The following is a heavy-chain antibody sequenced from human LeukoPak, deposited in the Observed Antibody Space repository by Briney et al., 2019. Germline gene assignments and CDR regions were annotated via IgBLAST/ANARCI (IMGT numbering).Heavy chain of an antibody. CDR1: GFTFNRYS. Sequence: GGSLRLSCAASGFTFNRYSMNWVRQAPGKGLEWISYVSSSSSVYYVDSVKGRFTISRDNAKNSLYLQMNSLRAEDTAVYYCATDDVGYFDYWGQGTLVTVSS. V-gene: IGHV3-48*01. D-gene: IGHD1-26*01. J-gene: IGHJ4*02. CDR2: VSSSSSV. CDR3: ATDDVGYFDY.